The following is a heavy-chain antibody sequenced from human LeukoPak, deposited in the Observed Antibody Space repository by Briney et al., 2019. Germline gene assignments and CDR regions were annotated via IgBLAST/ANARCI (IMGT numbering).Heavy chain of an antibody. V-gene: IGHV3-9*01. CDR2: ISWNSGSI. CDR1: GFTFDDYA. CDR3: AKGDNYGSFDY. J-gene: IGHJ4*02. Sequence: GRSLRLSCAASGFTFDDYAMHWVRQAPGKGLEWVSGISWNSGSIGYADSVKGRFTISRDNAKNSLYLQMNSLRAEDTASYYCAKGDNYGSFDYWGQGTLVTVSS. D-gene: IGHD3-10*01.